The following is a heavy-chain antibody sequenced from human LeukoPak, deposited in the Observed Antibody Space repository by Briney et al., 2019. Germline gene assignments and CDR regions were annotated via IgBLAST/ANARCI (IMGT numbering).Heavy chain of an antibody. Sequence: GGSLRLSCAASGFTFSSYAMSWVRQAPGKGLEWVAVISYDGSNKYYADSVKGRFTISRDNSKNTLYLQMNSLRAEDTAVYYCARDLTFEFEDYGDYAGAFDIWGQGTMVTVSS. D-gene: IGHD4-17*01. V-gene: IGHV3-30-3*01. CDR3: ARDLTFEFEDYGDYAGAFDI. CDR2: ISYDGSNK. J-gene: IGHJ3*02. CDR1: GFTFSSYA.